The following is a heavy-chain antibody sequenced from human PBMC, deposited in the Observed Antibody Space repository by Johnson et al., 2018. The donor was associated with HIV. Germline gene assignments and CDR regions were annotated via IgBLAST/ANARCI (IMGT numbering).Heavy chain of an antibody. V-gene: IGHV3-30*18. D-gene: IGHD3-10*01. CDR1: GFTVSSNY. CDR3: AKGISGDSDAVDM. Sequence: QVQLVESGGGLIQPGGSLRLSCAASGFTVSSNYMSWVRQAPGKGLEWVAVISYDGSNKYYADSVKGRFTISRDNSKNTLYLQMNSLRAEDTAVYYCAKGISGDSDAVDMWGQGTMVTVSS. CDR2: ISYDGSNK. J-gene: IGHJ3*02.